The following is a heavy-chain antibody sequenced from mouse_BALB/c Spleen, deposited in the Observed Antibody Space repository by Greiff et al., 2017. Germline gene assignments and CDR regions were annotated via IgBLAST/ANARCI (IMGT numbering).Heavy chain of an antibody. D-gene: IGHD2-14*01. CDR1: GFTFSSYA. CDR2: ISSGGST. J-gene: IGHJ2*01. Sequence: DVKLVESGGGLVKPGGSLKLSCAASGFTFSSYAMSWVRQTPEKRLEWVASISSGGSTYYPDSVKGRFTISRDNARNILYLQMSSLRSEDTAMYYCARGADRSYYFDYWGQGTTLTVSS. V-gene: IGHV5-6-5*01. CDR3: ARGADRSYYFDY.